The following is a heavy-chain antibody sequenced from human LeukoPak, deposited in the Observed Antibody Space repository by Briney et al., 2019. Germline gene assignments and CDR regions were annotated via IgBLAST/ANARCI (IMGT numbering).Heavy chain of an antibody. Sequence: SETLSLTCTVSGGSISSYFWNWIRQPPGKGLEWIGYIHYSGTTNYNPSLKSRVTISVDTSKNQFSLKLSSVTAADTAVYYCARGGIPGRRYSSGWHPFDYWGQGTLVTVSS. CDR1: GGSISSYF. CDR2: IHYSGTT. D-gene: IGHD6-19*01. CDR3: ARGGIPGRRYSSGWHPFDY. J-gene: IGHJ4*02. V-gene: IGHV4-59*01.